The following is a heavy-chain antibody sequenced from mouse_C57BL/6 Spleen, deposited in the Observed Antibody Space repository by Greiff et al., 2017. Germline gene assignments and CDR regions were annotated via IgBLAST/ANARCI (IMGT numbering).Heavy chain of an antibody. D-gene: IGHD2-1*01. V-gene: IGHV1-15*01. J-gene: IGHJ2*01. CDR3: TRATMVTTFRFYFDY. CDR2: IDPETGGT. CDR1: GYTFTDYE. Sequence: QVQLQQSGAELVRPGASVTLSCKASGYTFTDYEMHWLKQTPVHGLEWIGAIDPETGGTAYNQKFKGKAILTADKSSSTAYMELLSLTSEDSAVYYCTRATMVTTFRFYFDYWGQGTTLTVSS.